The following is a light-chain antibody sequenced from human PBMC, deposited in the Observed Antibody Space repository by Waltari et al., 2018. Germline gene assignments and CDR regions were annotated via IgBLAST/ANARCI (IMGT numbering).Light chain of an antibody. J-gene: IGLJ7*01. CDR2: DVS. V-gene: IGLV2-14*03. CDR1: SSDVGSYYY. Sequence: QSALTQPASVSGSPGQSITISCTGPSSDVGSYYYVPWYQHHPGKAPKPIIYDVSNRPSGVSNRFSGSKSGNTASLPISGLQAEDEADYYCSSYTTSSTLVFGGGTQLTVL. CDR3: SSYTTSSTLV.